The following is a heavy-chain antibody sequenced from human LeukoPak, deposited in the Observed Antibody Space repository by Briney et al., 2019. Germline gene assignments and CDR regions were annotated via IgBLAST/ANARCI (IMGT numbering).Heavy chain of an antibody. V-gene: IGHV4-59*11. CDR3: AREAVAGTWRWVGNWYFDL. CDR2: IHDSGST. J-gene: IGHJ2*01. D-gene: IGHD6-19*01. Sequence: SETLSLTCTVSGGSISGHYWSWIRQPPGKGLEWIGYIHDSGSTNYNASLTSRVTISVDTSKNQFSLKLSSVTAADTAVYYCAREAVAGTWRWVGNWYFDLWGRGTLVTVSS. CDR1: GGSISGHY.